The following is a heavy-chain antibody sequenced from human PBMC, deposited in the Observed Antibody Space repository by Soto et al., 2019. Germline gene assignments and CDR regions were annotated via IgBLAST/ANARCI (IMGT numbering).Heavy chain of an antibody. CDR1: GFTFSNNG. J-gene: IGHJ6*02. V-gene: IGHV3-33*01. Sequence: QVQLVESGGGVVQPGRSLRLSCAASGFTFSNNGMHWVRQAPGKGLEWAVVIWYDGINKYYADSVKGRFIISRDNSKNTVYLQMNSLRAEDTAVYYCARDRVQMVDGLDVWGQGTTVTVSS. CDR2: IWYDGINK. D-gene: IGHD2-15*01. CDR3: ARDRVQMVDGLDV.